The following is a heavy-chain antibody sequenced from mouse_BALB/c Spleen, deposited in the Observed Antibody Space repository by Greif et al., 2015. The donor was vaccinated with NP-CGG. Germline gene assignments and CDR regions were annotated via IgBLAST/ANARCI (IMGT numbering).Heavy chain of an antibody. Sequence: VQLQQSGAELVKPGAPVKLSCKASGYTFTSYWLNWVKQKPGRGIEWIGRIAPSASETPYHPTFKDKATLTVDKSSITAYSQLSILTFDDSAVDYCASGANYDYVDYWGQGTTLTVSA. CDR2: IAPSASET. J-gene: IGHJ2*01. D-gene: IGHD2-1*01. CDR3: ASGANYDYVDY. V-gene: IGHV1-69*02. CDR1: GYTFTSYW.